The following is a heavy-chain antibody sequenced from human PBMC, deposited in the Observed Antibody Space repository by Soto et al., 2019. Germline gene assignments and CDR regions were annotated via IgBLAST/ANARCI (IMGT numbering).Heavy chain of an antibody. CDR2: IGTNGDT. CDR3: AKKYPGTRPFDY. J-gene: IGHJ4*02. V-gene: IGHV3-23*01. CDR1: GFTFSSYA. D-gene: IGHD2-2*02. Sequence: GGSLRLSCAASGFTFSSYAMDWVRQAPGKGLEWVSAIGTNGDTYYADAVKGRFTISRDNPKTTLYLQMNSLRAEDTALYYCAKKYPGTRPFDYWGQGTLVTVSS.